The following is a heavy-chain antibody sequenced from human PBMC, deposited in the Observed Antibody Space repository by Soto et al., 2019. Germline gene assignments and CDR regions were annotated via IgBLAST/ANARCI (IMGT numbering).Heavy chain of an antibody. CDR2: IKQDGSGK. Sequence: GGSLRLSCAASGFTFSSYWMSWVRQAPGKXLEWVANIKQDGSGKYYVDSVKGRFTISRDNAKNSLYLQMNSLRAEDTAVYYCAGEVGRQWSGITIFGVASGGYYGMDVWGQGTTVTVSS. CDR1: GFTFSSYW. J-gene: IGHJ6*02. D-gene: IGHD3-3*01. V-gene: IGHV3-7*01. CDR3: AGEVGRQWSGITIFGVASGGYYGMDV.